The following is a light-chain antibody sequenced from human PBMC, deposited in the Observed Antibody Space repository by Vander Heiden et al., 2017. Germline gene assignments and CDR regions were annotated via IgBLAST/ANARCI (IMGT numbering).Light chain of an antibody. CDR1: QTTNNW. CDR2: STA. CDR3: QQYLTNPWT. Sequence: DIQMTQSPATLSASLGDRVTITCRASQTTNNWLAWYQQKTGKDPKILLYSTATFESGVPPRCSGSRSGTAFTLTISSLQPDDVATYHCQQYLTNPWTFGQGTKVDFK. J-gene: IGKJ1*01. V-gene: IGKV1-5*03.